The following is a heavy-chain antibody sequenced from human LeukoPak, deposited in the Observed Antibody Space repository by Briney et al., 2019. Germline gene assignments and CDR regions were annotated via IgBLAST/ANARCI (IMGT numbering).Heavy chain of an antibody. J-gene: IGHJ4*02. V-gene: IGHV3-30*03. CDR1: GFTFSSYG. CDR3: ARESMVRGVKTPGY. CDR2: ISYDGTSE. D-gene: IGHD3-10*01. Sequence: GRSLRLSCAASGFTFSSYGMHWVRQAPGKGLEWVAVISYDGTSEAYADSVKGRFTISRDNSKKTLYLQMSSLRAEDTAVYYCARESMVRGVKTPGYWGQGTLVTVSS.